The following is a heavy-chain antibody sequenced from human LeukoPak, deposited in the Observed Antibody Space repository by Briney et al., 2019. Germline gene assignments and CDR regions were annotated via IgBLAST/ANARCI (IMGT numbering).Heavy chain of an antibody. V-gene: IGHV4-34*01. D-gene: IGHD5/OR15-5a*01. Sequence: SGTLSLTCAVYGGSFSGYYWSWIRQPPGKGLEWIGEINHSGSTNYNPSLKSRVTISVDTSKNQFSLKLSSVTAADTAVYYCARSVRYCDLWGRGTLVTVSS. J-gene: IGHJ2*01. CDR2: INHSGST. CDR1: GGSFSGYY. CDR3: ARSVRYCDL.